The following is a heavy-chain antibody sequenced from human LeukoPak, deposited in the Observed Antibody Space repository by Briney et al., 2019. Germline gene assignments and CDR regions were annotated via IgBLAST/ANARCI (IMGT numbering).Heavy chain of an antibody. CDR1: GFTFSSYN. J-gene: IGHJ4*02. D-gene: IGHD6-13*01. V-gene: IGHV3-23*01. Sequence: GGSLRLSCAASGFTFSSYNMNWVRQAPGKGLEWVSAISGSGGSTYYADSVKGRFTISRDNSKNTLYLQMNSLRAEDTAVYYCAKVDIAAAGYFDYWGQGTLVTVSS. CDR2: ISGSGGST. CDR3: AKVDIAAAGYFDY.